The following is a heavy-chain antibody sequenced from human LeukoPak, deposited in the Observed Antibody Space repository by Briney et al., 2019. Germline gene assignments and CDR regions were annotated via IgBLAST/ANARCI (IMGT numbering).Heavy chain of an antibody. CDR2: ISYDGSNK. CDR3: ARDTSSSLYYYYGMDV. CDR1: GFTFSSYA. D-gene: IGHD6-13*01. V-gene: IGHV3-30-3*01. J-gene: IGHJ6*02. Sequence: GGSLRLSCAASGFTFSSYAMHWVRQAPGKGLEWVAVISYDGSNKYYADSVKGRFTISRDNSKNTPYLQMNSLRAEDTAVYYCARDTSSSLYYYYGMDVWGQGTTVTVSS.